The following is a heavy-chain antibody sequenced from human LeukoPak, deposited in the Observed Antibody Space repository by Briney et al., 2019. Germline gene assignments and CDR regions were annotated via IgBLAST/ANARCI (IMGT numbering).Heavy chain of an antibody. J-gene: IGHJ4*02. Sequence: SETLSLTCTVSGGSISSSSYYWGWIRQPPGKGLEWIGSIYYSGSPYYNPSLKSRVTISVDTSKNQFSLKLSSVTAADTAVYYCARQTEWLRLLSFDYWGQGTLVTVSS. CDR2: IYYSGSP. D-gene: IGHD5-12*01. V-gene: IGHV4-39*01. CDR1: GGSISSSSYY. CDR3: ARQTEWLRLLSFDY.